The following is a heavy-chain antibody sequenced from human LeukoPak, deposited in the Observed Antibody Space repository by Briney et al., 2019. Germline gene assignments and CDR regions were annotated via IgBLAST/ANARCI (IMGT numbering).Heavy chain of an antibody. CDR3: AREGYYGSGSPPSLYFDY. CDR1: GYTFTGYH. J-gene: IGHJ4*02. V-gene: IGHV3-48*01. Sequence: GGSLRLSCGDSGYTFTGYHMNWVRQAPGKGLEWVSYISSSSSTIYYADSVKGRFTISRDNSRSTLYLQMNSLRPEDTAIYYCAREGYYGSGSPPSLYFDYWGQGTLVTVSS. D-gene: IGHD3-10*01. CDR2: ISSSSSTI.